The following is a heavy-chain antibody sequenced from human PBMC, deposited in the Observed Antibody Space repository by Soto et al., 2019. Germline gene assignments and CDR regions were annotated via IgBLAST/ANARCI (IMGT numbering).Heavy chain of an antibody. V-gene: IGHV4-31*03. Sequence: SETLSLTCTVSGGSISSGGYYWSWIRQHPRKGLEWIGYIYYSGSTYYNPSLKSRVTISVDTSKNQFSLKLSSVTAADTAVYYCVSARITMVRGDLDAFDIWGQGTMVTVSS. CDR3: VSARITMVRGDLDAFDI. J-gene: IGHJ3*02. D-gene: IGHD3-10*01. CDR1: GGSISSGGYY. CDR2: IYYSGST.